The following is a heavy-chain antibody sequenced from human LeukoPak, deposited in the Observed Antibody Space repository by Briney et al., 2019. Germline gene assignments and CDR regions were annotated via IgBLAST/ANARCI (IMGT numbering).Heavy chain of an antibody. CDR2: ISTSGST. CDR3: ASPRTSYRYTFDY. J-gene: IGHJ4*02. Sequence: MSSETLSLTCAVYVASISNYYWSWIRQAPGKGLEWIGYISTSGSTNYNPSLKSRVSISLDTSNNRFSLNLNFVTAADTAVYFCASPRTSYRYTFDYWGPGALVTVSS. V-gene: IGHV4-4*09. CDR1: VASISNYY. D-gene: IGHD5-18*01.